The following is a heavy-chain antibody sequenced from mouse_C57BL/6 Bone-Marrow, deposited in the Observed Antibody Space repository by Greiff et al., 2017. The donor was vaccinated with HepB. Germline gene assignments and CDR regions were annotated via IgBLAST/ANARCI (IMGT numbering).Heavy chain of an antibody. CDR1: GFNIKDYY. CDR3: AREAFITTVVARPVPY. V-gene: IGHV14-2*01. J-gene: IGHJ3*01. CDR2: IDPEDGET. D-gene: IGHD1-1*01. Sequence: EVQLQQSGAELVKPGASVKLSCTASGFNIKDYYMHWVKQRTEKGLEWIGRIDPEDGETKYAPKFQGKATITADTSSNTAYMQLSSLPSEDTAVYYCAREAFITTVVARPVPYWGQGTLVTVSA.